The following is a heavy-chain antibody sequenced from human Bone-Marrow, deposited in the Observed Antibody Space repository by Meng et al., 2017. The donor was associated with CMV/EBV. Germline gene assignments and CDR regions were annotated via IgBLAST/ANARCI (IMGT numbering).Heavy chain of an antibody. V-gene: IGHV1-8*01. D-gene: IGHD6-19*01. Sequence: ASVKVSCKASGYTFTSYDINWVRQATGQGLEWMGWMNPNSGNTGYAQKFQGRVTMTRNTSISTAYMELSSLRSEDTAVYYCARGFPWGPAIAAHRPVEWLVLQYYYYGMDVWGQGTTVTVSS. J-gene: IGHJ6*02. CDR2: MNPNSGNT. CDR1: GYTFTSYD. CDR3: ARGFPWGPAIAAHRPVEWLVLQYYYYGMDV.